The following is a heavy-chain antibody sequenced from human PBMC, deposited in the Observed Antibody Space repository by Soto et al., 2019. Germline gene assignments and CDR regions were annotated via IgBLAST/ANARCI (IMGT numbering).Heavy chain of an antibody. V-gene: IGHV4-31*03. J-gene: IGHJ4*02. CDR3: ARVVGDHVRYFYY. D-gene: IGHD2-21*02. CDR2: IYYSGST. Sequence: PSETLSLTCTVSGGSISSGGYYWSWIRQHPGKGLEWIGYIYYSGSTYYNPSLKSRVTISVDTSKNQFSLKLSSVTAADTAVYYWARVVGDHVRYFYYCGQGTLVTVSS. CDR1: GGSISSGGYY.